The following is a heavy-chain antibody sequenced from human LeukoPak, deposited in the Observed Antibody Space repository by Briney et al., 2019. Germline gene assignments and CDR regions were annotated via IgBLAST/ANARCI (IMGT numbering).Heavy chain of an antibody. CDR2: IRVYNGDT. D-gene: IGHD6-13*01. J-gene: IGHJ4*02. Sequence: ASVKVSCKASGYTFTSYGISWVRQAPGHGLEWMGWIRVYNGDTIYAQKLQGRVTMTTDTSTSTAYMELRSLGSDDTAVYYCARDVRSSWAPPFDYWGQGTLVTVSS. CDR3: ARDVRSSWAPPFDY. CDR1: GYTFTSYG. V-gene: IGHV1-18*01.